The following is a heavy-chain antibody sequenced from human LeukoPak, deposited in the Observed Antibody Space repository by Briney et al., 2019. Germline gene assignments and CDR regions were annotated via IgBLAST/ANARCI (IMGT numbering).Heavy chain of an antibody. CDR2: ISGDGGST. J-gene: IGHJ6*02. CDR3: AKSQNNFDWLSHNYYGMDV. V-gene: IGHV3-43*02. CDR1: GFTFDDYA. D-gene: IGHD3-9*01. Sequence: GGSLRLSCAASGFTFDDYAMRWVRQAPGKGLEWVSLISGDGGSTYYADSVKGRFTISRDNSKNPLYLQMNSLRTEDTALYYCAKSQNNFDWLSHNYYGMDVWGQGTTVTVSS.